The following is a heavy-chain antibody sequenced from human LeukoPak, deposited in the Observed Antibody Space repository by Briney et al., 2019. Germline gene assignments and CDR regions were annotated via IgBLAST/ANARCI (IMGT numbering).Heavy chain of an antibody. J-gene: IGHJ4*02. V-gene: IGHV3-7*01. Sequence: PGGSLRLSCAASGFRFRDVWMTWGRQAPGKGLEWGSNINEGGSVKYYVVSVKGRFTISRDDAESSLYVQMNSLRDEDTAVYYCARFGYSGWNLEYWGQGTLVTVSS. CDR2: INEGGSVK. CDR1: GFRFRDVW. CDR3: ARFGYSGWNLEY. D-gene: IGHD5-12*01.